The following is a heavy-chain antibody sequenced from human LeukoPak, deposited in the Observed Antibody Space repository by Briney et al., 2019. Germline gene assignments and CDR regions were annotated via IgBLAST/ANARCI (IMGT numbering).Heavy chain of an antibody. V-gene: IGHV4-39*01. CDR2: IYYSGST. J-gene: IGHJ6*03. Sequence: SETLSLTCTVSGGSISSSSYYWGWIRQPPGKGLEWIGSIYYSGSTYYNPSLKSRVTISVDTSKSQFSLKLSSVTAADTAVYYCARPNYYYYYMDVWGKGTTVTVSS. CDR1: GGSISSSSYY. CDR3: ARPNYYYYYMDV.